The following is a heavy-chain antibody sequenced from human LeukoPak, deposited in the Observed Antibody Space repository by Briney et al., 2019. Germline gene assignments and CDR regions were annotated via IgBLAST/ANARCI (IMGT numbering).Heavy chain of an antibody. CDR3: ARDRDDILTGFLP. CDR1: GGSISSSSYY. Sequence: PSETLSLTCTVSGGSISSSSYYWGWIRQPPGKGLEWIGSIYYSGSTYYNPSLKSRVTISVDTSKNQFSLKLSSVTAADTAVYYCARDRDDILTGFLPWGQGTLVTVSS. CDR2: IYYSGST. V-gene: IGHV4-39*07. D-gene: IGHD3-9*01. J-gene: IGHJ5*02.